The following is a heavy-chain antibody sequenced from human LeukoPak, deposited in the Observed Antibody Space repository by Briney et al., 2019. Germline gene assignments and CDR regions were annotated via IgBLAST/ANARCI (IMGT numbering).Heavy chain of an antibody. J-gene: IGHJ4*02. CDR3: AKELLENFDY. CDR1: GFTFSNYA. V-gene: IGHV3-23*01. CDR2: ISGSGDYT. Sequence: PGGSLRLSCAASGFTFSNYAMSWVRQAPGKGLEWVSAISGSGDYTYCADSVKGRFTISRDNSKNTLYLQMNSLRAEDTALYYCAKELLENFDYWGQGTLVTVSS. D-gene: IGHD1-1*01.